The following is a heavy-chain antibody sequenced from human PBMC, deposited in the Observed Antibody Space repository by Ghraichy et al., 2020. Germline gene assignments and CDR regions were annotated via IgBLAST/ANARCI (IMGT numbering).Heavy chain of an antibody. V-gene: IGHV3-23*01. CDR1: GFTFSNYA. CDR2: ISDDGGRI. J-gene: IGHJ2*01. CDR3: AKDFVNDYGGNFGWYFDL. D-gene: IGHD4-23*01. Sequence: GGSLRLSCAASGFTFSNYAMSWVRQAPGKGLEWVSVISDDGGRINYADSVKGRFTISRDNAKNTLYLQMSSLGAVDTALYFCAKDFVNDYGGNFGWYFDLWGRGTLVAVSS.